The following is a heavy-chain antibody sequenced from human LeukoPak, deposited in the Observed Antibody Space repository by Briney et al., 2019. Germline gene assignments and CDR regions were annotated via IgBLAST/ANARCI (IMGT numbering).Heavy chain of an antibody. V-gene: IGHV1-46*01. CDR1: Y. CDR2: INPSGGST. CDR3: ASGGVLYYFDY. J-gene: IGHJ4*02. D-gene: IGHD2/OR15-2a*01. Sequence: YXXXXRQAPGQGXXWMGIINPSGGSTSYAQKFQGRVTMTRDTSTSTVYMELSSLRSEDTAVYYCASGGVLYYFDYWGQGTLVTVSS.